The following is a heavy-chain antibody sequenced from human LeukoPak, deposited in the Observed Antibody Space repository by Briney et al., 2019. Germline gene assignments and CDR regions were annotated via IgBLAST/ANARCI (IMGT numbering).Heavy chain of an antibody. V-gene: IGHV4-34*01. CDR3: ARGRRGYSGYVHPGPLKIRPYYYGMDV. D-gene: IGHD5-12*01. J-gene: IGHJ6*02. Sequence: SETLSLTCAVYGGSFSGYYWSWIRQPPGKGLEWIGEINHSGSTNYNPSLKSRVTISVDTSKNQFSLKLSSVTAADTAVYYCARGRRGYSGYVHPGPLKIRPYYYGMDVWGQGTTVTVSS. CDR1: GGSFSGYY. CDR2: INHSGST.